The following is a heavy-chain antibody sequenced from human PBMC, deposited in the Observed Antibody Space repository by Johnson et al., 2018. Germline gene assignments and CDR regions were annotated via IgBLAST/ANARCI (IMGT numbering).Heavy chain of an antibody. J-gene: IGHJ1*01. CDR2: ISSSGSTI. CDR1: GFTVSSNS. CDR3: ARDPSVGLGVFQH. V-gene: IGHV3-48*04. D-gene: IGHD2-8*01. Sequence: EVQLLETGGGVVQPGRSLRLSCAASGFTVSSNSMNWVRQAPGKGLEWVSYISSSGSTIYYADSVKGRFTISRDNAKNSLYLQMNSLRAEDTAVYYCARDPSVGLGVFQHWGQGTLVTVSA.